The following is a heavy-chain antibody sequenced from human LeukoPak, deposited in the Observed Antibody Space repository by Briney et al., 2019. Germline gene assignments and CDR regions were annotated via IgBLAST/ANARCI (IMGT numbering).Heavy chain of an antibody. CDR3: ARGPLVRLPSSFDP. Sequence: GASVKVSCKASGYTFTSYDINWVRQATGQGLEWMGWMNPNSGNTGSAQRFQGRVTMTRDTSRSTAYMELRSLTSEDTAVYYCARGPLVRLPSSFDPWGQGILVTVSS. CDR1: GYTFTSYD. D-gene: IGHD3-16*02. V-gene: IGHV1-8*01. J-gene: IGHJ5*02. CDR2: MNPNSGNT.